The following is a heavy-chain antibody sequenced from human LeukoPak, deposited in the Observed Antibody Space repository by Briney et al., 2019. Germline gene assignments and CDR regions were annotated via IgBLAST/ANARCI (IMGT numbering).Heavy chain of an antibody. V-gene: IGHV3-23*01. D-gene: IGHD3-10*01. J-gene: IGHJ4*02. CDR2: ISGSGGST. CDR1: GFTFSSYA. CDR3: AKDPINLVTIV. Sequence: GGSLRLSCAASGFTFSSYAMSWVRQAPGKGLEWVSAISGSGGSTYYADSVKGRFTISTDNSKNTLYLQMNSLRTEDTSVYYCAKDPINLVTIVWGQGPLVTVSS.